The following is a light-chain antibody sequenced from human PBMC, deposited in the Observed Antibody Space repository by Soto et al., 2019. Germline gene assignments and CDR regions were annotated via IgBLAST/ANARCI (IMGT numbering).Light chain of an antibody. CDR2: DVS. Sequence: QSALTQPASLSGSPGQSITISCTGTSSDVGGYNYVSWYQQHPGKAPKLMIYDVSNRPSGVSNRFSGSKSGNTASLTISGLQAEDEADYSCSSYTSSSTYVVFGGGTKLTVL. CDR3: SSYTSSSTYVV. J-gene: IGLJ2*01. V-gene: IGLV2-14*01. CDR1: SSDVGGYNY.